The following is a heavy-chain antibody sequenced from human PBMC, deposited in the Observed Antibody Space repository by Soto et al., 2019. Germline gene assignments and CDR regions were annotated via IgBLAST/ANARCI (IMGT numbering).Heavy chain of an antibody. CDR1: GGSFSGYY. CDR3: ARGPGSPVYYYYYGMDV. J-gene: IGHJ6*02. CDR2: INHSGST. Sequence: QVQLQQWGAGLLKPSETLSLTCAVYGGSFSGYYWSWIRQPPGKGLEWIGEINHSGSTNYNPSLKSRVTISVDTSKNQFSLKLSSVTAADTAVYYCARGPGSPVYYYYYGMDVWGQGTTVTVSS. V-gene: IGHV4-34*01.